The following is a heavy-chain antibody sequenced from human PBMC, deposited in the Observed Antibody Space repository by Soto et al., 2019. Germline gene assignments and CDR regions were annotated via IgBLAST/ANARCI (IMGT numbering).Heavy chain of an antibody. CDR1: GYTFTSYG. V-gene: IGHV1-18*01. Sequence: GASVKVSCKASGYTFTSYGISWVRQAPGQGLEWMGWISAYNGNTNYAQKLQGRVTMTTDTSTSTAYMELRSLRSDDTAVYYCARVIPARTYYDFWSGYYALDAFDIWGQGTMVTVSS. CDR2: ISAYNGNT. J-gene: IGHJ3*02. D-gene: IGHD3-3*01. CDR3: ARVIPARTYYDFWSGYYALDAFDI.